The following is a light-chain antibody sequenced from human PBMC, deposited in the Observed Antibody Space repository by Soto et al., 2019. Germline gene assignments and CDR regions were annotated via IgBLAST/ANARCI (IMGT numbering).Light chain of an antibody. J-gene: IGLJ1*01. CDR1: SSDVGDFNY. CDR3: SSYTSSDIKV. V-gene: IGLV2-14*01. Sequence: QSALTQPASVSGSPGQSITISCTGTSSDVGDFNYVSWYQQHPGKAPKLLIYEVSNRPSGVSSRFSGSQSGNAASLTISGLQAEDEADYYCSSYTSSDIKVFGTGTKVT. CDR2: EVS.